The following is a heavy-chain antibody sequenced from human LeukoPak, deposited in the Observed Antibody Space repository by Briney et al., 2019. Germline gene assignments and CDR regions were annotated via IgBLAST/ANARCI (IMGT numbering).Heavy chain of an antibody. D-gene: IGHD6-19*01. J-gene: IGHJ4*02. CDR3: ARGGSGCFDY. CDR2: IHSDGIAT. Sequence: TGGSLRLSCAASGFIFSSYWMHWVRQAPGKGLVWVSRIHSDGIATSYADSVKGRFTISRDNAKNMVYLQMNSLRVEDTAVYYCARGGSGCFDYWGQGTLVTASS. CDR1: GFIFSSYW. V-gene: IGHV3-74*01.